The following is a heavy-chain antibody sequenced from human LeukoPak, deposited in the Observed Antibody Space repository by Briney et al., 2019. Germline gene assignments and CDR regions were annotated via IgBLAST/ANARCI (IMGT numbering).Heavy chain of an antibody. CDR2: IDTSGAT. D-gene: IGHD6-19*01. V-gene: IGHV4-4*07. Sequence: PSETLSLTCTVSGVSISNYYWRWIRQPAGKGPEWIERIDTSGATNCNPSLKSRVTMSVDTSKNQFSLRLTSVTAADTAVYYCARNPVTGTNPKFDYWGQGTLVTVSS. J-gene: IGHJ4*02. CDR1: GVSISNYY. CDR3: ARNPVTGTNPKFDY.